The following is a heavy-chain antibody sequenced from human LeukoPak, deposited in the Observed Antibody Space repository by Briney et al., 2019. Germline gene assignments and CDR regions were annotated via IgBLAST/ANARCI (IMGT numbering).Heavy chain of an antibody. V-gene: IGHV4-39*01. CDR2: VYYSGST. CDR3: ARGAVRLLLFGDSGRKSKTYFDY. Sequence: KPSETLSLTCTVSGGSISSGTYYWGWIRQPPGKGLQWIGSVYYSGSTYYNPSLQSRVTISVDTSKNQFSLKLSSVTAADTAVYYCARGAVRLLLFGDSGRKSKTYFDYWGQGTLVTVSS. J-gene: IGHJ4*02. CDR1: GGSISSGTYY. D-gene: IGHD3-10*01.